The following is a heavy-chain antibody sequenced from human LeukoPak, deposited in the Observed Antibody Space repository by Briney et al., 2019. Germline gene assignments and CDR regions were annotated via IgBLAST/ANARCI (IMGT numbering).Heavy chain of an antibody. J-gene: IGHJ4*02. V-gene: IGHV4-38-2*02. Sequence: SETLSLTCTVSGYSISSGYYWGWIRQPPGKGLEWIGSIYHSGSTYYNPSLKSRVTISVDTSKNQFSLKLSSVTAADTAVYYCATNGDYDFPYWGQGTLVTVSS. CDR3: ATNGDYDFPY. CDR1: GYSISSGYY. CDR2: IYHSGST. D-gene: IGHD4-17*01.